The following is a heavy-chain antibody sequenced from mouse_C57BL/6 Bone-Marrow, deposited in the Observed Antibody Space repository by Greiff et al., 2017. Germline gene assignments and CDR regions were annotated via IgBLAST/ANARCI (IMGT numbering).Heavy chain of an antibody. J-gene: IGHJ2*01. Sequence: VQLQQSGAELVRPGASVKLSCTASGFNIKDDYMHWVKQRPEQGLEWIGWIDPENGNTEYASKFQGKATITADTSSNTAYLQLSSLTSEDTAVYYCTTALSLYWGPGTTLTVSS. V-gene: IGHV14-4*01. CDR1: GFNIKDDY. CDR2: IDPENGNT. CDR3: TTALSLY.